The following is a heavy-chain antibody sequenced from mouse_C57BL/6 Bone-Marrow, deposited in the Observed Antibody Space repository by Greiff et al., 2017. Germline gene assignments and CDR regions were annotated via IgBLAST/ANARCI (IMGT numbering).Heavy chain of an antibody. CDR1: GFSLTSYG. CDR3: ARRDSNYRWAMDY. D-gene: IGHD2-5*01. Sequence: QVQLQQSGPGLVQPSQSLSITCTVSGFSLTSYGVHWVRQSPGKGLEWLGVIWRGGSTDYNAAFISRLSISKDNSKSQVFFKMNSLQADDTAIYYCARRDSNYRWAMDYWGQGTSVTVSS. CDR2: IWRGGST. J-gene: IGHJ4*01. V-gene: IGHV2-2*01.